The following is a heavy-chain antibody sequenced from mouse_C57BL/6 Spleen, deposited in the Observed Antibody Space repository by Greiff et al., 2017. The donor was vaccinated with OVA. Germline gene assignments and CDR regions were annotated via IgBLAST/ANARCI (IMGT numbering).Heavy chain of an antibody. CDR1: GYTFTDYY. D-gene: IGHD2-2*01. V-gene: IGHV1-26*01. CDR2: INPNNGGT. J-gene: IGHJ2*01. Sequence: VQLQQSGPELVKPGASVKISCKASGYTFTDYYMNWVKQSHGKSLEWIGDINPNNGGTSYNQKFKGKATLTVDKSSSTAYMELRSLTSEDSAVYYCAGGLRLYFDYWGQGTTLTVSS. CDR3: AGGLRLYFDY.